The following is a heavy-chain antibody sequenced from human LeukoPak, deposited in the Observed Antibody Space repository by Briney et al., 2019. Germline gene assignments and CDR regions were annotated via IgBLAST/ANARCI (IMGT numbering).Heavy chain of an antibody. CDR3: GRALYRGFDY. CDR2: ISSDGSST. V-gene: IGHV3-74*01. D-gene: IGHD1-26*01. J-gene: IGHJ4*02. Sequence: PGGSLRLSCAASGFTFSSDWMHWVRQAPGKGLVWVSRISSDGSSTSHADSVRGRFTISRDNAKNTLYLQMNSLRAEDTAVYYCGRALYRGFDYWGQGTLVTVSS. CDR1: GFTFSSDW.